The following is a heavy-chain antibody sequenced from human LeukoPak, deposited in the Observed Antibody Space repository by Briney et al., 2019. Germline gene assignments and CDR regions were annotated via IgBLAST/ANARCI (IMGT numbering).Heavy chain of an antibody. J-gene: IGHJ5*02. Sequence: GGSLRLSCAASGFTFSNFDMNWVRQAPGKGLEWVSSISGSGVISGSGGTTYYADSVKGRFTISRDNSKNTLYLQMNSLRAEDTAVYYCATEARDAWRGWFDPWAREPWSPSPQ. V-gene: IGHV3-23*01. CDR1: GFTFSNFD. CDR3: ATEARDAWRGWFDP. D-gene: IGHD5-12*01. CDR2: ISGSGVISGSGGTT.